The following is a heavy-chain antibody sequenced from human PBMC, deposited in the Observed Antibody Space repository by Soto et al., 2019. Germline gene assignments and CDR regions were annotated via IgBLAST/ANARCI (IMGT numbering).Heavy chain of an antibody. CDR1: GASLSGYY. V-gene: IGHV4-4*07. CDR2: IYATGSS. Sequence: PSETLSLTCNVSGASLSGYYWSWIRQPPGKGLEWIGRIYATGSSDYNPSLKSRITISVDMSKKQFSLTLRSVTAADTAMYYCARGRSPHYGMDVWGQGTTVTVSS. J-gene: IGHJ6*02. CDR3: ARGRSPHYGMDV.